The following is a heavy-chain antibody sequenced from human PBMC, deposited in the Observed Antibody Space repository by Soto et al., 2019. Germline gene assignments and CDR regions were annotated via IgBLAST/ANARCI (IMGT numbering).Heavy chain of an antibody. CDR2: INEDGDRT. J-gene: IGHJ6*02. V-gene: IGHV3-23*01. CDR1: GFSFSTYA. Sequence: EVQLLESGGGLVQPGGSLKLSCAVSGFSFSTYAMCWVRQAPGKGLEWVSGINEDGDRTYYPDSVKGRFTISRDNSKTTLYMQMNSLRAATKAVYYCAREEWTNRRPYLSSGMDVWGQGPTVTVSS. D-gene: IGHD3-3*01. CDR3: AREEWTNRRPYLSSGMDV.